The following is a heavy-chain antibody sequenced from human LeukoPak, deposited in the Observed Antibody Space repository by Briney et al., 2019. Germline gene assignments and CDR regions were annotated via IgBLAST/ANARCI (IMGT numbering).Heavy chain of an antibody. CDR2: INWAGDTS. CDR3: AKDRQYGDYGGGDFFDS. Sequence: GGSLRLSCAASGFAFDDYAMHWVRQAPGKGLQWISSINWAGDTSSYADSVKGRFTVSRDNTEGSLYLQMDSLRSEDTALYYCAKDRQYGDYGGGDFFDSWGQGTLVTVSS. J-gene: IGHJ4*02. V-gene: IGHV3-43D*03. CDR1: GFAFDDYA. D-gene: IGHD4-17*01.